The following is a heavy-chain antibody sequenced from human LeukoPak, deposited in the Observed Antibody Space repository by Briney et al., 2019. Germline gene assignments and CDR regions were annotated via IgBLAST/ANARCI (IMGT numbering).Heavy chain of an antibody. J-gene: IGHJ4*02. Sequence: SVKVSCKASGGTFSSYAISWVRQAPGQGLEWMGGIIPIFGTANYAQKLQGRVTITTDESTSTAYMELSSLRSEDTAVYYCARGELSRDFWSGYYFHYWGQGTLVTVSS. CDR3: ARGELSRDFWSGYYFHY. CDR2: IIPIFGTA. D-gene: IGHD3-3*01. V-gene: IGHV1-69*05. CDR1: GGTFSSYA.